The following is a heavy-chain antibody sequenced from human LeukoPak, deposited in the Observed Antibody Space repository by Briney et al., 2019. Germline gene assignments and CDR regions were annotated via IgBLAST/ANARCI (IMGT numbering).Heavy chain of an antibody. Sequence: GGSLRLSCAASGFTLSSYAMSWVRQAPGKGLEWVSAISGSGGSTYYADSVKGRFTISRDNSKNTLYLQMNSLRAEDTAVYYCAKSRFWDSSGYYLCYWGQGTLVTVSS. CDR3: AKSRFWDSSGYYLCY. V-gene: IGHV3-23*01. CDR1: GFTLSSYA. CDR2: ISGSGGST. J-gene: IGHJ4*02. D-gene: IGHD3-22*01.